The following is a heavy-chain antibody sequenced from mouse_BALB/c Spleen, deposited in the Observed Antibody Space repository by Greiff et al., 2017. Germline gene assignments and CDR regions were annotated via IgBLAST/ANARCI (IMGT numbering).Heavy chain of an antibody. CDR1: GYTFTSYV. CDR2: IDPENGNT. CDR3: ARTDSSGYIYAMDY. Sequence: EVQLQQSGPELVKPGASVKMSCKASGYTFTSYVMHWVKQKPGQGLEWIGWIDPENGNTIYDPKFQGKASITADTSSNTAYLQLSSLTSEDTAVYYCARTDSSGYIYAMDYWGQGTSVTVSS. D-gene: IGHD3-2*01. J-gene: IGHJ4*01. V-gene: IGHV14-1*02.